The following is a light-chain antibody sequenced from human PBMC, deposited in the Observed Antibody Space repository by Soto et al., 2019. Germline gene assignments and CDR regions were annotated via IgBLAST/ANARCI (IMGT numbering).Light chain of an antibody. J-gene: IGKJ1*01. Sequence: DIQMTQSPSTLSASVGDRVTITCRSSQSISGYLAWYQQKPGKAPKLLIYDASSLESGVPSRFSGSASGTEFTLTISSRQPDDFATYYCQQYNTYPWTFGQGTKVEIK. CDR3: QQYNTYPWT. CDR2: DAS. V-gene: IGKV1-5*01. CDR1: QSISGY.